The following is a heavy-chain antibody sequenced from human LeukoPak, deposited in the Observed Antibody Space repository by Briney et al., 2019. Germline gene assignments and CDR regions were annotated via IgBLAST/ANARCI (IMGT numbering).Heavy chain of an antibody. J-gene: IGHJ3*02. CDR3: ARHFRDIVVVPAAKREGDAFDI. CDR1: GGSISSSSYY. Sequence: SETLSLTCTVSGGSISSSSYYWGWIRQPPGKGLEWIGSIYYSGSTYYNPSLKSRVTISVDTSKNQFSLKLSSVTAADTAVYYCARHFRDIVVVPAAKREGDAFDIWGQGTMVTVSS. D-gene: IGHD2-2*01. CDR2: IYYSGST. V-gene: IGHV4-39*01.